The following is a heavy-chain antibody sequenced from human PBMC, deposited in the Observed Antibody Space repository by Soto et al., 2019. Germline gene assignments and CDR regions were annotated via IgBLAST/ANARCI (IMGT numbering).Heavy chain of an antibody. J-gene: IGHJ6*03. CDR1: GGSISSYY. CDR2: IYYSGST. V-gene: IGHV4-59*01. D-gene: IGHD2-15*01. CDR3: ARVPSCLGYCNRNYYYYYMDV. Sequence: PSETLSLTCTVSGGSISSYYWSWIRQPPGKGLEWIGYIYYSGSTNYNPSLKSRVTISVDTSKNQFSLKLSSVTAADTAVYYCARVPSCLGYCNRNYYYYYMDVWGKGTTVTVSS.